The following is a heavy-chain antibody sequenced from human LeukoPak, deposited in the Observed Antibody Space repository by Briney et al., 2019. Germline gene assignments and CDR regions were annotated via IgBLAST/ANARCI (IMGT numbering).Heavy chain of an antibody. D-gene: IGHD6-19*01. CDR1: GGSISSSSYY. V-gene: IGHV4-39*01. Sequence: SETLSLTCTVSGGSISSSSYYWGWIRQPPGKGLEWIGSIYYSGSTYYNPSLKSRVTISVDTSKNQFSLKLSSVTAADTAVYYCARVVAVAEGELRWGQGTLVTVSS. CDR3: ARVVAVAEGELR. CDR2: IYYSGST. J-gene: IGHJ4*02.